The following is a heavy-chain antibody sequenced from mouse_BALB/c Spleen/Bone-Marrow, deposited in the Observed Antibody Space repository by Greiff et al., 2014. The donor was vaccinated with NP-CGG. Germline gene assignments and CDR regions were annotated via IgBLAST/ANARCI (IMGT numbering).Heavy chain of an antibody. CDR3: ATNGYYGWIAY. CDR1: GFDFSRYW. CDR2: INPDSSTI. J-gene: IGHJ3*01. Sequence: VQLKESGGGLVQPGGSLKLSCAASGFDFSRYWMTWVRQAPGKGLEWIGEINPDSSTINYTPSLKDKFIISRDNAKNTLYLQMSKVRSEDAALYYCATNGYYGWIAYWGQGTLVTVSA. D-gene: IGHD2-3*01. V-gene: IGHV4-1*02.